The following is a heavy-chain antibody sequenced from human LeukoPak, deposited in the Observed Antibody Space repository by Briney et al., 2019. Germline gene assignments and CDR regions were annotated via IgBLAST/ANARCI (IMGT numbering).Heavy chain of an antibody. CDR2: INPSGGST. J-gene: IGHJ4*02. CDR3: ARATLSDYYFNY. Sequence: ASVTVSFTASGYTFTSYYMHWVRQAPGQGLEWMGIINPSGGSTSYAQKFQGRVTMTRDTSTNTVYMELSSLRSEDTAVYFCARATLSDYYFNYWGQGTLVTVSS. V-gene: IGHV1-46*01. CDR1: GYTFTSYY.